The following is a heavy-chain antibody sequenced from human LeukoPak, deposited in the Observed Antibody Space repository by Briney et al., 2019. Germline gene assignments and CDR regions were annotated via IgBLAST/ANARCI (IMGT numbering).Heavy chain of an antibody. D-gene: IGHD4-17*01. CDR2: ISNSGSNT. CDR1: GFTFTSYA. CDR3: ASRHIYGDFGRLDAFDL. Sequence: GGSLRLSCAASGFTFTSYAMSWVRQAPGRGLEWVSAISNSGSNTYYADSVKGRFTISRDNSKNTLYLQMNSLRAEDTAVYYCASRHIYGDFGRLDAFDLWGQGTMLAVSS. J-gene: IGHJ3*01. V-gene: IGHV3-23*01.